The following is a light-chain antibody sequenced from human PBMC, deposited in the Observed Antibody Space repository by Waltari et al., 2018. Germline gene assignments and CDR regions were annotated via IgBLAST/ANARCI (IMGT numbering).Light chain of an antibody. CDR1: QSVLYSSNNQNY. CDR2: WAS. V-gene: IGKV4-1*01. Sequence: DIVMTQSPDSLAVSLGERATINCKSSQSVLYSSNNQNYLAWYQQKPGQPPNLLIYWASTRESGVPDRFSGSGSGTDFTLTISSLQAEDVAVYYCQHYYSSPRTFGQGTRVEIK. J-gene: IGKJ1*01. CDR3: QHYYSSPRT.